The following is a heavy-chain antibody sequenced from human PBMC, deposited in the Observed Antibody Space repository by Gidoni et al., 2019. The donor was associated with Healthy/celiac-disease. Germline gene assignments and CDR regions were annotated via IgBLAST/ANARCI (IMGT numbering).Heavy chain of an antibody. CDR1: GGTFSSYA. CDR3: ARDGEQQLALPPPKYYYYYYMDV. J-gene: IGHJ6*03. Sequence: QVQLVQSGAEVKKPGSSVKVSCKASGGTFSSYAISWVRQAPGQGLEWMGGIIPILGTANSAQKFQGRVTITADESTSTAYMELSSLRSEDTAVYYCARDGEQQLALPPPKYYYYYYMDVWGKGTTVTVSS. D-gene: IGHD6-13*01. CDR2: IIPILGTA. V-gene: IGHV1-69*01.